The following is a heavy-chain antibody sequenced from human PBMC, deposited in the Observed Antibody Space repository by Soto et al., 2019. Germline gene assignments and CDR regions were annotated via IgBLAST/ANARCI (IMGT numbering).Heavy chain of an antibody. CDR3: ARGVIVGATTTTNGDY. Sequence: QVQLVESGGGVVQPGRSLRLSCAASGFTFSSYAMHWVRQAPGKGLEWVAVISYDGSNKYYADSVKGRFTISRDNSKNTLYLQMNSLRAEDTAVYYCARGVIVGATTTTNGDYWGQGTLVTVSS. CDR1: GFTFSSYA. D-gene: IGHD1-26*01. V-gene: IGHV3-30-3*01. J-gene: IGHJ4*02. CDR2: ISYDGSNK.